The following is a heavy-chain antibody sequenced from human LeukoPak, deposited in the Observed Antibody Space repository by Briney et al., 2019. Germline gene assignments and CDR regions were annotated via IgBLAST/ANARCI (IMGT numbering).Heavy chain of an antibody. CDR3: ARDHGYCSSTSCPD. D-gene: IGHD2-2*03. CDR1: GGSISSSSYY. CDR2: IYYSGST. J-gene: IGHJ4*02. V-gene: IGHV4-39*07. Sequence: SETLSLTCTVSGGSISSSSYYWGWIRQPPGKGLEWIGSIYYSGSTYYNPSLKSRVTISVDTSKNQFSLKLSSVTAADTAVYYCARDHGYCSSTSCPDWGQGTLVTVSS.